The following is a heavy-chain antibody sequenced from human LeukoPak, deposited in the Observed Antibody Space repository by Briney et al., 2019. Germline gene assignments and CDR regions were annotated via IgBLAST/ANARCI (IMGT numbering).Heavy chain of an antibody. D-gene: IGHD3-10*01. Sequence: ASVKVSCKASGYTFTSYDINWVRQATGQGLEWMGWMNPNSGNTGYAQKFQGRVTMTRNTSISTAYIELSSLRSEDTAVYYCARVVSMVRGVEEFDYWGQGTLVPVSS. J-gene: IGHJ4*02. CDR1: GYTFTSYD. CDR3: ARVVSMVRGVEEFDY. V-gene: IGHV1-8*01. CDR2: MNPNSGNT.